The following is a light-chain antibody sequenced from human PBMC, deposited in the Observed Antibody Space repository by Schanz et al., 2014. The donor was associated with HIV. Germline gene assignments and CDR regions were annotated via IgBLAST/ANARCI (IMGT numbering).Light chain of an antibody. J-gene: IGKJ2*01. CDR3: QQYNGQFPRT. CDR2: GAS. CDR1: QSISSW. Sequence: DIQMTQSPSTLSASVGDRVTITCRASQSISSWLAWYQQRPGKAPKLLISGASTLESGVPSRFSGSGSGTEFTLTISSLQPDDFTTYYCQQYNGQFPRTFGQGTKLEIK. V-gene: IGKV1-5*03.